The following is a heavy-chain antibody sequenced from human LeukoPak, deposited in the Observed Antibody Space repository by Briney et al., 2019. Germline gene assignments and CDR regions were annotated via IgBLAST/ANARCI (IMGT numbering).Heavy chain of an antibody. CDR2: IRYDGSNK. Sequence: GGSLRLSCAASGFTFSTYGMHWVRQAPGKGLEWVAFIRYDGSNKYYADSVKGRFTISRDNSKNTLYLQTNSLRAEDTAVYYCAKDYYDSSGNSIDYWGQGTLVTVSS. V-gene: IGHV3-30*02. J-gene: IGHJ4*02. CDR3: AKDYYDSSGNSIDY. CDR1: GFTFSTYG. D-gene: IGHD3-22*01.